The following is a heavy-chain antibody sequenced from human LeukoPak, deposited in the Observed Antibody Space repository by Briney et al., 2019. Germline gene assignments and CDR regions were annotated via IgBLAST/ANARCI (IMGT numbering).Heavy chain of an antibody. V-gene: IGHV4-59*11. CDR3: ATDQNFFSSGSDNSFDP. J-gene: IGHJ5*02. Sequence: SETLSLTCTVSGGSISRHYWSWIRQPPGRGLEWVGYIYYSGRTNYNPSLKRRVTVSVDTSKNQFSLTLSSVTAADPAVCCCATDQNFFSSGSDNSFDPWGQGTLVTVSS. D-gene: IGHD6-19*01. CDR1: GGSISRHY. CDR2: IYYSGRT.